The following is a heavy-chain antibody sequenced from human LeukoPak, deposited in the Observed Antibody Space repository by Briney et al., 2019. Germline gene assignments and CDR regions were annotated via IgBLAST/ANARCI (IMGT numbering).Heavy chain of an antibody. V-gene: IGHV2-5*01. CDR3: AHTKGEQWLVAFDY. Sequence: ESGPTLVKPTQTLTLTCSISGFSLTTSGVGVGWIRQPPGQALEWLALIYWNDDNRYSPSLKSRLTIIKDTSKNQVVLAMTNMDPVDTATYHCAHTKGEQWLVAFDYWGQGTLVTVSS. CDR1: GFSLTTSGVG. D-gene: IGHD6-19*01. J-gene: IGHJ4*02. CDR2: IYWNDDN.